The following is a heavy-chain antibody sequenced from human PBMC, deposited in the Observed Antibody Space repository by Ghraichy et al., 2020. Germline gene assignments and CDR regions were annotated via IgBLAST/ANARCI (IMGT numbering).Heavy chain of an antibody. CDR2: IYYSGST. V-gene: IGHV4-61*01. Sequence: SELLSLTCTVSGGSVSSGSYYWSWIRQPPGKGLEWIGYIYYSGSTNYNPSLKSRVTISVDTSKNQFSLKLSSVTAADTAVYYCAREVAILHCSSTSCSEGGFDPWGQGTLVTVSS. CDR3: AREVAILHCSSTSCSEGGFDP. D-gene: IGHD2-2*01. CDR1: GGSVSSGSYY. J-gene: IGHJ5*02.